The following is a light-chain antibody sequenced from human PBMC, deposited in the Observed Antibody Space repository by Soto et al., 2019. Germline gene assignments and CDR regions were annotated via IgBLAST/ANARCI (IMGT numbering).Light chain of an antibody. Sequence: QSALTQPASVSGSPGQSITISCTGTSSDVGGHNFVSWYQQHPGKAPKLIIYEVTYRPSGVSNRFSGSKSGNTASLTISRLLAEDEANYYCASRTASTFVLFGGGTQLTVL. CDR1: SSDVGGHNF. V-gene: IGLV2-14*03. J-gene: IGLJ3*02. CDR2: EVT. CDR3: ASRTASTFVL.